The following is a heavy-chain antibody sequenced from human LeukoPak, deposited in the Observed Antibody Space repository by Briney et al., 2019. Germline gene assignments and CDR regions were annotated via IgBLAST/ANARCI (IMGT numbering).Heavy chain of an antibody. D-gene: IGHD3-22*01. CDR3: ARGDGSGYFYYYYYMDV. V-gene: IGHV1-8*01. Sequence: ASVKVSCKASGYTFTSYDINWVRQATGQGLEWMGWMNPNSGNTGYAQKFQGRVTMTRNTSISTAYMELSSLRSEDTAVYYCARGDGSGYFYYYYYMDVWGKGTTVTVSS. J-gene: IGHJ6*03. CDR2: MNPNSGNT. CDR1: GYTFTSYD.